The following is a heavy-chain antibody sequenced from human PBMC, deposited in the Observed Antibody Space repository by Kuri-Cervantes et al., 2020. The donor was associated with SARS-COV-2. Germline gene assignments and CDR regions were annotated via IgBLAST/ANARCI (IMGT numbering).Heavy chain of an antibody. V-gene: IGHV1-18*01. CDR3: ARKFWSGYLLDY. Sequence: ASVKVSCKTSGYPFISFGISWVRQAPGQGLEWMGWISAYNGNTNYAQKLQGRVTMTTDTSTSTAYMELRSLRSDDTAVYYCARKFWSGYLLDYWGQGTLVPSPQ. CDR2: ISAYNGNT. D-gene: IGHD3-3*01. CDR1: GYPFISFG. J-gene: IGHJ4*02.